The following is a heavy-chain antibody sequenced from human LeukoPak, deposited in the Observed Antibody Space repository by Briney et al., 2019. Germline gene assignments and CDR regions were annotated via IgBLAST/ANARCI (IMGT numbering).Heavy chain of an antibody. Sequence: GGSLRLSCAASGFIFSSYGMYWVRQAPGKGLEWVAVIWYDGSTKYYADFVKGRFTISRDNSKNTLYLQMNSLRAEDTAVYYCAKEVTRPNRAVAGLNYWGQGTLVTVSS. CDR1: GFIFSSYG. D-gene: IGHD6-19*01. CDR2: IWYDGSTK. J-gene: IGHJ4*02. V-gene: IGHV3-30*02. CDR3: AKEVTRPNRAVAGLNY.